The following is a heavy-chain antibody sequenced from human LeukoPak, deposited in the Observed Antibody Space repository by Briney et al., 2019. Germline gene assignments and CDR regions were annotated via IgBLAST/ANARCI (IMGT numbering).Heavy chain of an antibody. CDR2: INHSGST. D-gene: IGHD6-19*01. CDR1: GGSLSGYY. J-gene: IGHJ5*02. CDR3: ARDKAVAGGNWFDP. Sequence: SETLSLTCAVYGGSLSGYYWSWIRQPPGKGLEWIGEINHSGSTNYNPSLKSRVTISVDKSKNQFSLKLSPVTAADTAVYYCARDKAVAGGNWFDPWGQGTLVTVSS. V-gene: IGHV4-34*01.